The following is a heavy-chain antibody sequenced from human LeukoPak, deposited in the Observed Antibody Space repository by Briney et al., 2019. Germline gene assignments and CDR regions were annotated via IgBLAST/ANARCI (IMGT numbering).Heavy chain of an antibody. CDR3: ARGVTTGGKYYYYYYMDV. CDR1: GGTFSSYA. V-gene: IGHV1-69*13. J-gene: IGHJ6*03. CDR2: IIPIFGTA. Sequence: SVKVSCKASGGTFSSYAIRWVRQAPGQGLEWMGGIIPIFGTANYAQKFQGRVTITADESTSTAYMELSSLRSEDTAVYYCARGVTTGGKYYYYYYMDVWGKGTTVTVSS. D-gene: IGHD4-11*01.